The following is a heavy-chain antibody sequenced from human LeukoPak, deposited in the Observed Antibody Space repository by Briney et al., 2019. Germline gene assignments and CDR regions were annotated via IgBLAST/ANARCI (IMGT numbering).Heavy chain of an antibody. D-gene: IGHD3-10*01. CDR1: GFTFNNYW. J-gene: IGHJ4*02. CDR3: ARGGYGTGPDY. CDR2: IDNDGSGT. V-gene: IGHV3-74*01. Sequence: GGSLRLSCAVSGFTFNNYWIHWVRQAPGKGLVWVSQIDNDGSGTTYADSVKGRFTISRDNAKNTLYPQMNSLRAEDTAVYYCARGGYGTGPDYWGQGTLVTVSS.